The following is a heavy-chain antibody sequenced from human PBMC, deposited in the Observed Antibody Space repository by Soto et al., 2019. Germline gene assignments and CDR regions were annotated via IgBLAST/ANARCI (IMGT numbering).Heavy chain of an antibody. D-gene: IGHD6-6*01. CDR3: ARDRRSSSPAGCWFDP. CDR1: GFTFSSYG. J-gene: IGHJ5*02. V-gene: IGHV3-33*01. CDR2: IWYDGSNK. Sequence: QVQLVESGGGVVQPGRSLRLSCAASGFTFSSYGMHWVRQAPGKGLEWVAVIWYDGSNKYYADSVKGRFTISRDNSKNTLYLQMNSLRAEDTAVYYCARDRRSSSPAGCWFDPWGQGTLVTVSS.